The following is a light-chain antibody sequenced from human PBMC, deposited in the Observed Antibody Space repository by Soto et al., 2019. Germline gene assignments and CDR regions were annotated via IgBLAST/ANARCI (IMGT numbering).Light chain of an antibody. Sequence: EIVLTQSPGTLSLSPGERATLSCRASQSVSSSYLIWYQQKPGQAPRLLIYGTSSRATAIPDRFSGSGSGTDFTLTISRLEPEDFAVYYCQQYGSSPPVTFGGGTKVEIK. CDR3: QQYGSSPPVT. CDR2: GTS. CDR1: QSVSSSY. V-gene: IGKV3-20*01. J-gene: IGKJ4*01.